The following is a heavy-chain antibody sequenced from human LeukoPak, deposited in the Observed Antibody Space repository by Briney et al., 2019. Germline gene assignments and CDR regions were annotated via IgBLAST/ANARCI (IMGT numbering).Heavy chain of an antibody. CDR2: ISADSGNT. V-gene: IGHV1-18*01. J-gene: IGHJ1*01. CDR3: ARVLGSSGWSPTQYFQH. Sequence: ASVKVSCKASGYTFTTYGISWVRQAPGQGLGWMGWISADSGNTNYAQNLHGRLTMTTDTSTSTVYMELRSLTSDDTAMYYCARVLGSSGWSPTQYFQHWGQGTLVTVSS. D-gene: IGHD6-19*01. CDR1: GYTFTTYG.